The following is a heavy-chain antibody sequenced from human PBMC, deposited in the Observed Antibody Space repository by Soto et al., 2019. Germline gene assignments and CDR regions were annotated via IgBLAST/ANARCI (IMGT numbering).Heavy chain of an antibody. D-gene: IGHD1-26*01. J-gene: IGHJ6*02. CDR3: ARARTTSYYYGMDV. V-gene: IGHV3-33*01. CDR2: IWSDGNNK. Sequence: QVQLVESGGAVVQPGRSLRLSCAASGFTFSNYGIHWVRQAPGKGLEWVALIWSDGNNKYYADSVKGRFTISRDNSKNKLYLQMNSLRAEDTAVYYCARARTTSYYYGMDVWGQGTTVTVSS. CDR1: GFTFSNYG.